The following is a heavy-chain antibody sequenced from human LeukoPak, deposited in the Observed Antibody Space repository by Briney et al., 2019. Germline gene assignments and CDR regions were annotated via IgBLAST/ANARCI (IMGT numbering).Heavy chain of an antibody. J-gene: IGHJ4*02. D-gene: IGHD3-22*01. V-gene: IGHV1-2*02. CDR1: GYTFTGYY. CDR3: ARRNHYESKESDY. Sequence: GASVKVSCKASGYTFTGYYMHWVRQAPGQGLEWMGWINPNSGGTNYAQKFQGRVTMTRDTSISTAYMELSSLRAEDKAVYYCARRNHYESKESDYWGQGTLVTVSS. CDR2: INPNSGGT.